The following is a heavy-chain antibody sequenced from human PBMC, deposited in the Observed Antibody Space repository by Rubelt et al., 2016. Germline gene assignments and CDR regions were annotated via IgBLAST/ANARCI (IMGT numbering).Heavy chain of an antibody. CDR1: GGTFSSYA. Sequence: QVQLVQSGAEVKKPGSSVKVSCKASGGTFSSYAISWVRQAPGQGLEWMGGIIPIFGTANYARKSQGRVTIAAGEATSTAYMGLSCVRAEDAAVYYCAREKQLVGGWFDPWGQGTLVTVSS. CDR3: AREKQLVGGWFDP. D-gene: IGHD6-13*01. V-gene: IGHV1-69*01. CDR2: IIPIFGTA. J-gene: IGHJ5*02.